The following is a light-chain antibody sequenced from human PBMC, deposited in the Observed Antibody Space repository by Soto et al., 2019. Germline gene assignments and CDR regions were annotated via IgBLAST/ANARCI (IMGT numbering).Light chain of an antibody. CDR2: DVS. CDR1: SSDVGGYNY. J-gene: IGLJ2*01. CDR3: RSYISSSPVV. Sequence: QSALTQPASVSGSPGQSITISCTGTSSDVGGYNYVSWYQQHPGKAPKLMIYDVSNRPSGVSNRFSGSKSGNTASLTISGLQAEDEADYYCRSYISSSPVVFGGGTKLTVL. V-gene: IGLV2-14*01.